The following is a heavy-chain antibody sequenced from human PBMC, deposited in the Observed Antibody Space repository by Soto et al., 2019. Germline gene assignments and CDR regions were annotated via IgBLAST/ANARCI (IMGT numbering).Heavy chain of an antibody. J-gene: IGHJ4*02. V-gene: IGHV3-30*04. D-gene: IGHD1-26*01. Sequence: GGSLRLSCAASGFTFSSYAMHWVRQAPGKGLEWVAVISYDGSNKYYADSVKGRFTISRDNSKNTLYLQMNSLRAEDTAVYYCARVLSIVGATDLDYWDQGTLVTVSS. CDR1: GFTFSSYA. CDR2: ISYDGSNK. CDR3: ARVLSIVGATDLDY.